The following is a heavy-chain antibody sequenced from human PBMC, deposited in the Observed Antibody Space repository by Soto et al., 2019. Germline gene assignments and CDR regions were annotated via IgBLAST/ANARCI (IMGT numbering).Heavy chain of an antibody. CDR1: GYTLTELS. D-gene: IGHD5-18*01. V-gene: IGHV1-24*01. CDR3: ATYSQYSYGSSDAFDI. CDR2: FDPEDGET. Sequence: ASVKVSCKVSGYTLTELSMHWVRQAPGKGLEWMGGFDPEDGETIYAQKFQGRVTMTEDTSTDTAYMELSSLRSEDTAVYYCATYSQYSYGSSDAFDIWGQTTMVTVSS. J-gene: IGHJ3*02.